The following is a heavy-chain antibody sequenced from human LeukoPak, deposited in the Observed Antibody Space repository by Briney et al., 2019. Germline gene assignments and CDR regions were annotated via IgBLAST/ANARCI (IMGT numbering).Heavy chain of an antibody. Sequence: SETLSLTCTVSGGSVSSGSYYWSWIRQPPGKGLEWIGYIYCSGSTNYNPSLKSRVTISVDTSKNQFSLKLSSVTAADTAVYYCARAPSPHYYDSSGYIIWGQGTMVTVSS. CDR3: ARAPSPHYYDSSGYII. V-gene: IGHV4-61*01. CDR1: GGSVSSGSYY. CDR2: IYCSGST. D-gene: IGHD3-22*01. J-gene: IGHJ3*02.